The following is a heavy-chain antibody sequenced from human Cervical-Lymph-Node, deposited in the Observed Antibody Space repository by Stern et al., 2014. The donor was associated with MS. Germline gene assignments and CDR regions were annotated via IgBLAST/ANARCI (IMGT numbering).Heavy chain of an antibody. CDR1: GFTFNHYA. V-gene: IGHV3-30*04. J-gene: IGHJ4*02. CDR3: ARGGALDY. CDR2: LSYDGKKA. Sequence: GHLVESGGGVVQPGRSLRLSCAASGFTFNHYAMHWVRQAPGKGLEWVAILSYDGKKASYSDSVKGRFNVSRDNSKNTLFLQMSGLTSGDTGVYYCARGGALDYWGQGALVTVSS. D-gene: IGHD3-16*01.